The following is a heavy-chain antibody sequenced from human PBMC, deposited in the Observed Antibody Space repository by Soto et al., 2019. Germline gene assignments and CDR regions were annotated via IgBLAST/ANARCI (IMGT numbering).Heavy chain of an antibody. CDR3: AREWEDDFWSGTLPDGAFDI. CDR1: GYTFTSYG. D-gene: IGHD3-3*01. Sequence: ASVKVSCKASGYTFTSYGISWVRQAPGQGLEWMGWISAYNGNTNYAQKLQGRVTMTTDESTSTAYTELRSLRSDDTAVYYGAREWEDDFWSGTLPDGAFDIWGQGTMVTVSS. CDR2: ISAYNGNT. V-gene: IGHV1-18*01. J-gene: IGHJ3*02.